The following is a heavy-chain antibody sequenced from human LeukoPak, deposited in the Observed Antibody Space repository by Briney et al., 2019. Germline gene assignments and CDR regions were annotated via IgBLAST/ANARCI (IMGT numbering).Heavy chain of an antibody. J-gene: IGHJ4*02. D-gene: IGHD5-18*01. CDR3: TRVEERGRIQLWSTIFDY. V-gene: IGHV3-49*04. CDR1: GFTFGDYA. CDR2: IRSKAYGGIT. Sequence: GGSLRLSCTASGFTFGDYAMSWVRQAPGKGREWVGVIRSKAYGGITGYGASVKDRFTISRDDSKSIAYLQMNSLKTEDTAVYYCTRVEERGRIQLWSTIFDYWGQGTLVTVSS.